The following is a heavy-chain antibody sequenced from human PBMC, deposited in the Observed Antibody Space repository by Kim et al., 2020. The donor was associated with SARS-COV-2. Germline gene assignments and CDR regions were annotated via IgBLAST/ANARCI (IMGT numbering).Heavy chain of an antibody. CDR3: ARLLSITMIVSGYYGMDV. J-gene: IGHJ6*02. Sequence: ASVKVSCKASGYTFTSYAMNWVRQAPGQGLEWMGWINTNTGNPTYAQGFTGRFVFSLDTSVSTAYLQISSLKAEDTAVYYCARLLSITMIVSGYYGMDVWGQGTTVTVSS. CDR2: INTNTGNP. D-gene: IGHD3-22*01. V-gene: IGHV7-4-1*02. CDR1: GYTFTSYA.